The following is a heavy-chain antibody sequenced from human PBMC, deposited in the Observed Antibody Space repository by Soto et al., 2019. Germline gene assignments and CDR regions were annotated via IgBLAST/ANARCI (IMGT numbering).Heavy chain of an antibody. V-gene: IGHV1-46*01. J-gene: IGHJ6*02. CDR1: GYTFTSYY. CDR2: INPSGGST. D-gene: IGHD6-13*01. Sequence: ASVKVSCKASGYTFTSYYMHWVRQAPGQGLEWMGIINPSGGSTSYAQKFQGRVTMTRDTSTSTVYMELSSLRSEDTAVYYCARDPRIAAAGRYYYGMDVWGQGTKVTVSS. CDR3: ARDPRIAAAGRYYYGMDV.